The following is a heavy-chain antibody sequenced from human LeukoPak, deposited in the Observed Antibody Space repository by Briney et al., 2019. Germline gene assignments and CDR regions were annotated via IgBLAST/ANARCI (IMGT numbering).Heavy chain of an antibody. Sequence: ASVKVSCKASGYTFTSYYMHWVRQAPGQGLEWMGIINPSGGSTSYPQKLQGRVTMTRDTPTSTVYMELSSLRSEDTAVYYCAREWLSNMVRGSPPDGMDVWGQGTTVTVSS. CDR2: INPSGGST. J-gene: IGHJ6*02. D-gene: IGHD3-10*01. V-gene: IGHV1-46*01. CDR1: GYTFTSYY. CDR3: AREWLSNMVRGSPPDGMDV.